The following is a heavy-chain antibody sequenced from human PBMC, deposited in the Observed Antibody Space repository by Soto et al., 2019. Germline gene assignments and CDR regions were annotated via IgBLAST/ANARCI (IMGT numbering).Heavy chain of an antibody. CDR1: GFTFSRYA. CDR3: ARSRNGAVPDSINF. Sequence: QVHLVESGGGVVQPGGSLRLSCAASGFTFSRYAMHWVRQAPGEGLEWVAVISRDGSSKYYGDSVEGRFTVSRDNSNNTLYLSMTSLRPDDTAVFYCARSRNGAVPDSINFWGQGTLVTVSS. V-gene: IGHV3-30-3*01. D-gene: IGHD2-8*01. CDR2: ISRDGSSK. J-gene: IGHJ4*02.